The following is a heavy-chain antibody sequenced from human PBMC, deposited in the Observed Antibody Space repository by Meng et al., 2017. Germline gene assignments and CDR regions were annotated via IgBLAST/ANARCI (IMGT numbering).Heavy chain of an antibody. D-gene: IGHD2/OR15-2a*01. J-gene: IGHJ4*02. CDR1: GGSFRGYY. V-gene: IGHV4-34*01. CDR3: ARVGSFLRDY. CDR2: INHSGST. Sequence: HVQLQRWGAGLFKPSETLSLTCAVYGGSFRGYYWSWTRQAPGKVLEWIGEINHSGSTNYNPSLKSRVTISVDTSKNQFSLKLSSVTAADTAVYYCARVGSFLRDYWGQGTLVTVSS.